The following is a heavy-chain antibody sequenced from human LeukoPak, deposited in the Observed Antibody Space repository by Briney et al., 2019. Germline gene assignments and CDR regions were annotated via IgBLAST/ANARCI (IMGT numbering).Heavy chain of an antibody. V-gene: IGHV3-33*01. CDR3: AREWGRYKGLDY. Sequence: PGRSLRLSCAASGFTFSSYGMHWVRQAPGKGLEWVAVIWYDGSNKYYADSVKGRFTISRDNSKNTLYLQMNSLRAEDTAVYYCAREWGRYKGLDYGGQGTLVTVSS. CDR2: IWYDGSNK. CDR1: GFTFSSYG. D-gene: IGHD1-14*01. J-gene: IGHJ4*02.